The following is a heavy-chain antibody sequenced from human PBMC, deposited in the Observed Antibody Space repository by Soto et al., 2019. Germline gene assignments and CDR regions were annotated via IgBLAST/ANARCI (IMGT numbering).Heavy chain of an antibody. Sequence: EVHLLESGGGLVQPGGSLRLSCAASGFTFSSYAMSWVCQAPGKGLEWVSAISGSGDSTYFADSVKGRFTISRDNSKNTLYLQMNGLRAEDTAVYYCAKDYGSGPGDWFDPWGQGTLVTVSS. CDR3: AKDYGSGPGDWFDP. CDR2: ISGSGDST. D-gene: IGHD3-10*01. J-gene: IGHJ5*02. V-gene: IGHV3-23*01. CDR1: GFTFSSYA.